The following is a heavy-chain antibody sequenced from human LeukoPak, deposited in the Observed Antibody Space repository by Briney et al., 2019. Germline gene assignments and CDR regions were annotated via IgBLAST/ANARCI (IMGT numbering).Heavy chain of an antibody. CDR3: ARSLDPDYYDSSGYFY. D-gene: IGHD3-22*01. Sequence: KSSETLSLTCTVSGGSISSYYWSWIRQPPGKGLEWIGEINHSGSTNYNPSLKSRVTISVDTSKNQFSLKLSSVTAADTAVYYCARSLDPDYYDSSGYFYWGQGTLVTVSS. J-gene: IGHJ4*02. V-gene: IGHV4-34*01. CDR1: GGSISSYY. CDR2: INHSGST.